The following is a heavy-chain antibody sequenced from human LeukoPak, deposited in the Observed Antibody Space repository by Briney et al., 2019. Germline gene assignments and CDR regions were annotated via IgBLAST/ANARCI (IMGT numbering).Heavy chain of an antibody. Sequence: SETLSLTCTVSGYSIGSGYYWGWIRQPPGKGLEWIGYIYYSGSTNYNPSLKSRVTISVDTSKNQFSLKLSSVTAADTAVYYCARVLWFGEFHYYFDYWGQGTLVTVSS. CDR1: GYSIGSGYY. V-gene: IGHV4-61*01. CDR3: ARVLWFGEFHYYFDY. CDR2: IYYSGST. D-gene: IGHD3-10*01. J-gene: IGHJ4*02.